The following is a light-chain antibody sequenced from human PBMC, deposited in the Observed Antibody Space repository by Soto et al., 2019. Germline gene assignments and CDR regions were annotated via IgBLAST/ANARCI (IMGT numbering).Light chain of an antibody. CDR2: SNT. V-gene: IGLV1-44*01. Sequence: QSVLTQPPSASGTPGQRVTISCSGSSSNIGSHTVNWYQQFPGTAPKLLMYSNTRRPSGVPDRFSGSKSGTSASLAISGLQSEFEADYYCAAWDDSLNGVVFGGGTKLTVL. CDR3: AAWDDSLNGVV. CDR1: SSNIGSHT. J-gene: IGLJ2*01.